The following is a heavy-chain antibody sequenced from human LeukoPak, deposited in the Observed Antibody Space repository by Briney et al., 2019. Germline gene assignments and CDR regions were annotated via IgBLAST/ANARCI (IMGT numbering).Heavy chain of an antibody. CDR1: GFTFSNFT. J-gene: IGHJ5*01. CDR2: LSSRQLHT. Sequence: GGSLRLSCAASGFTFSNFTMTWVRQAPGKGLEWVSSLSSRQLHTYYSDSVKGRFTISRDNSKNTLYLQMNGLRADDTAIYYCTKDPIGDYVGAFDSWGQGILVTVSS. V-gene: IGHV3-23*01. D-gene: IGHD4-17*01. CDR3: TKDPIGDYVGAFDS.